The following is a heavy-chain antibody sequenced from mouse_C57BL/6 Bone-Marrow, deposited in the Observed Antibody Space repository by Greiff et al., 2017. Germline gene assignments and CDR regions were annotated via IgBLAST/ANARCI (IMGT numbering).Heavy chain of an antibody. CDR3: ASRGYGSHWYFDV. CDR2: IDPSDSYT. V-gene: IGHV1-59*01. CDR1: GYTFTSYW. Sequence: QVQLQQPGAELVRPGTSVKLSCKASGYTFTSYWMHWVKQRPGQGLEWIGVIDPSDSYTNYNQKFKGKATLTVDTSSSTAYMQLSSLTSEDSAVYYCASRGYGSHWYFDVWGTGTTVTVSS. D-gene: IGHD1-1*01. J-gene: IGHJ1*03.